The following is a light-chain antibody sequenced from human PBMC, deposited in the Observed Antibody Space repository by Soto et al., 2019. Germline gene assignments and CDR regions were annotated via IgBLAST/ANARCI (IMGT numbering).Light chain of an antibody. CDR1: QSISSW. CDR3: QQYNSYSGT. V-gene: IGKV1-5*01. Sequence: DIQITQSPSSLSASVGDRVTTTCRASQSISSWLAWYQQKPGKAPKLLIYDASSLKSGVPSRFSGSGSGTEFTLTISSLQPDDFATYYCQQYNSYSGTFGQGTKVDIK. J-gene: IGKJ1*01. CDR2: DAS.